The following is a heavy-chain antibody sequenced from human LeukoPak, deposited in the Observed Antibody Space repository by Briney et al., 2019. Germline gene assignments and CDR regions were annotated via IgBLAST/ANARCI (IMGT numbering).Heavy chain of an antibody. CDR3: ARVDSGWFGDY. J-gene: IGHJ4*02. V-gene: IGHV1-18*01. Sequence: ASVKVSCKASGYTFTNYGITWVRQAPGQGLEWMGWISAYNGNTNFAQNLQGRVTMTTDTSTSTAYMELRSLRSDDTAVFYCARVDSGWFGDYWGQGTLVTVSS. D-gene: IGHD6-19*01. CDR2: ISAYNGNT. CDR1: GYTFTNYG.